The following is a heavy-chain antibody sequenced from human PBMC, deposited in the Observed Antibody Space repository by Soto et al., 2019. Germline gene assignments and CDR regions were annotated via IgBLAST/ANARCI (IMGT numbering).Heavy chain of an antibody. J-gene: IGHJ6*02. CDR2: ISAYNGNT. CDR1: GYTFTSYG. Sequence: ASVKVSCKASGYTFTSYGISWVRQAPGQGLEWMGWISAYNGNTNYAQKLQGRVTMTTDTSTSTAYMELRSLRSDDTAVYYCARVMEDQITMFLYGMDVWGQGTTVTVSS. D-gene: IGHD3-10*02. V-gene: IGHV1-18*01. CDR3: ARVMEDQITMFLYGMDV.